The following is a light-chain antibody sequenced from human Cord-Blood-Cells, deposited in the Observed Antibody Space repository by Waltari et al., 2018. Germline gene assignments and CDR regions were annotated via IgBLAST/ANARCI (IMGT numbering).Light chain of an antibody. V-gene: IGKV3-15*01. Sequence: IVMTQSPATLSVSPGATATTSCRASQSVSSNLSWYQQKPGQTPRLLIYGASTRATGIAARFSGSGYGTEFTHTISRLQSGDFAVYYGQQYKNWPMYTFGQGTKVEI. J-gene: IGKJ2*01. CDR3: QQYKNWPMYT. CDR2: GAS. CDR1: QSVSSN.